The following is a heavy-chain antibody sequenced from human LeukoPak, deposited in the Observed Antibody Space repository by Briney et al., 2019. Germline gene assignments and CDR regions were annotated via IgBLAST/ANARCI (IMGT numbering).Heavy chain of an antibody. D-gene: IGHD5-18*01. V-gene: IGHV1-69*13. J-gene: IGHJ6*03. Sequence: ASVNVSCKASGGTFSSYAISWVRQAPGQGLEWMGGIIPIFGTANYAQKFQGRVTITADESTSTAYMELSSLRSEDTAVYYCARGDSPRPYYYYMDVWGKGTTVTVSS. CDR2: IIPIFGTA. CDR3: ARGDSPRPYYYYMDV. CDR1: GGTFSSYA.